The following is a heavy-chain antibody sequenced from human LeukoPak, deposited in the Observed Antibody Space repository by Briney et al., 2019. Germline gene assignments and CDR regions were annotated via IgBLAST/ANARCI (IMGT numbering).Heavy chain of an antibody. Sequence: ASVNVSCKASGYTFTSYGISWVRQAPGQGLEWMGWISAYNGNTNYAQKLQGRVTMTTDTSTSTAYMELRSLRSDGTAVYYCARVADVLRYFDWLGLKAYYYGMDVWGQGTTVTVSS. CDR3: ARVADVLRYFDWLGLKAYYYGMDV. J-gene: IGHJ6*02. D-gene: IGHD3-9*01. CDR1: GYTFTSYG. V-gene: IGHV1-18*01. CDR2: ISAYNGNT.